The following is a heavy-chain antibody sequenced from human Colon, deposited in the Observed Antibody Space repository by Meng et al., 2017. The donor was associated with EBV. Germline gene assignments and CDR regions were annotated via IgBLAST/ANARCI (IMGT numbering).Heavy chain of an antibody. D-gene: IGHD2-21*02. CDR1: GYNFSSYC. CDR2: ISTYNDNP. CDR3: ARDLWPHIVVVTAPSEF. Sequence: QVQLVQAGAELKRPGASVKFSCKASGYNFSSYCFTWVRQAPGQGLEWLGWISTYNDNPKYAQKVQGRVTMTADTSTSTAYMELRSLTSDDTAVYYCARDLWPHIVVVTAPSEFWGQGTLVTVSS. V-gene: IGHV1-18*01. J-gene: IGHJ4*02.